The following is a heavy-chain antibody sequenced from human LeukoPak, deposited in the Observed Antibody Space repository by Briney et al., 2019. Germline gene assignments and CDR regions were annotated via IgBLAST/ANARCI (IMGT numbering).Heavy chain of an antibody. CDR1: GFTFSYYW. Sequence: AGSLRLSCAASGFTFSYYWMHWVRQAPGEGLVWVSRINDDGRTTTYADSVKGRITISRDNAKNTLYLQMSSLRVEDTAVYYCARSGITMVGGASIGLLTFDIWGPGTMVTVSP. J-gene: IGHJ3*02. CDR3: ARSGITMVGGASIGLLTFDI. D-gene: IGHD3-10*01. CDR2: INDDGRTT. V-gene: IGHV3-74*03.